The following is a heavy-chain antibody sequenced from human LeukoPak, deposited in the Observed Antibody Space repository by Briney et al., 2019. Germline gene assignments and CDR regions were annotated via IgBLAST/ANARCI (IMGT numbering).Heavy chain of an antibody. Sequence: PGGSLNLSWQASEFPFSSYWMHWFRQAPGKGLGWVSRIISDGSSTTNADSVKGRFTISRDNAKNTLYLQMNSLRAEDTAVYYCARGFTIFGVVNDAFDIWGQGTMVTVSS. J-gene: IGHJ3*02. V-gene: IGHV3-74*03. CDR3: ARGFTIFGVVNDAFDI. CDR2: IISDGSST. D-gene: IGHD3-3*01. CDR1: EFPFSSYW.